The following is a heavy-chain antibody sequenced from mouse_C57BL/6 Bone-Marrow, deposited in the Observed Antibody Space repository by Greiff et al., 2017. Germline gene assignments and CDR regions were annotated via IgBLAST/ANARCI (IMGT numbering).Heavy chain of an antibody. CDR1: GYTFTDYY. D-gene: IGHD2-4*01. CDR2: IYPGSGNT. J-gene: IGHJ4*01. CDR3: ARTYDYDEAMDY. Sequence: QVQLKESGAELVRPGASVKLSCKASGYTFTDYYINWVKQRPGQGLEWIARIYPGSGNTYYNEKFKGKATLTAEKSSSTAYMQLSSLTSDDSAVYFCARTYDYDEAMDYWGQGTSVTVSS. V-gene: IGHV1-76*01.